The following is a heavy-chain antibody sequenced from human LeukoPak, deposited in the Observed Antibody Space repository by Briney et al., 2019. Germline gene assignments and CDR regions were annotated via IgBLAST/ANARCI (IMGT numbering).Heavy chain of an antibody. CDR3: ARSGYSYGSDY. CDR1: GGSISNYY. Sequence: SETLSLTCTVSGGSISNYYWSWIRQPAGKGLEWIGRIYTSGSTNYNPSLKSRVTMSADTSKNQFSLKLSSVTAADTAVYYCARSGYSYGSDYWGQGTLVTVSS. CDR2: IYTSGST. J-gene: IGHJ4*02. V-gene: IGHV4-4*07. D-gene: IGHD5-18*01.